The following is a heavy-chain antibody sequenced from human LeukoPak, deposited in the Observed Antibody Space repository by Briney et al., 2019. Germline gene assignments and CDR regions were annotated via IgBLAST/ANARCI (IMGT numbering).Heavy chain of an antibody. D-gene: IGHD3-22*01. CDR2: IRSKAYGGTT. V-gene: IGHV3-49*04. CDR1: GFTFGDYA. CDR3: TRVLGSSGYYYVPDY. J-gene: IGHJ4*02. Sequence: GGSLRLSCTASGFTFGDYAMSWVRQAPGKGLEWVGFIRSKAYGGTTEYAASVKGRFTISRDDSKSIAYLQMSSLKTEDTAVYYCTRVLGSSGYYYVPDYWGQGTLVTVSS.